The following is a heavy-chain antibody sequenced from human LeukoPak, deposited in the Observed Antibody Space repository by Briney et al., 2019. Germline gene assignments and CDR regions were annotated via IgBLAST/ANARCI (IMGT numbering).Heavy chain of an antibody. V-gene: IGHV1-46*01. CDR1: GYAFTSYY. D-gene: IGHD3-10*01. CDR2: INPSGGST. J-gene: IGHJ4*02. Sequence: ASVKVSCKASGYAFTSYYMHWVRQAPGQGLEWMGIINPSGGSTSYAQKFQGRVTMTRDTSTSTAYMELSSLRSEDTAVYYCARASYGSGSYYSLGYWGQGTLVTVSS. CDR3: ARASYGSGSYYSLGY.